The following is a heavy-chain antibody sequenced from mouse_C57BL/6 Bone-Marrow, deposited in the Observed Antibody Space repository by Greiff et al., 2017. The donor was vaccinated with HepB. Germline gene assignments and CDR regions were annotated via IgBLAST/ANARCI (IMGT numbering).Heavy chain of an antibody. V-gene: IGHV1-62-2*01. CDR3: ARHEENGYGNYFDY. CDR1: GYTFTEYT. J-gene: IGHJ2*01. CDR2: VYPGSGSI. Sequence: VKLQESGAELVKPGASVKLSCKASGYTFTEYTIHWVKQRSGQGLEWIGWVYPGSGSIKYNEKFKDKATLTADKSSSTVYMDLSRLTSEDSAVYFCARHEENGYGNYFDYWGQGTTLTVSS. D-gene: IGHD2-1*01.